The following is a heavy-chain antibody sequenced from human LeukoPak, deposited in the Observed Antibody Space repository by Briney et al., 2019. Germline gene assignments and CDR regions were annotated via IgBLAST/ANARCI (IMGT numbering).Heavy chain of an antibody. D-gene: IGHD3-3*01. CDR2: IIPIFGTA. V-gene: IGHV1-69*05. Sequence: SVKVSCKASGGTFSSYAISWVRQAPGQGLEWMGGIIPIFGTANYAQKFQGRVTITTDESTSTAYMELSSLRSEDTAVYYCARGAGSITIFGVRGNWFDPWGQGTLVTVSS. CDR1: GGTFSSYA. CDR3: ARGAGSITIFGVRGNWFDP. J-gene: IGHJ5*02.